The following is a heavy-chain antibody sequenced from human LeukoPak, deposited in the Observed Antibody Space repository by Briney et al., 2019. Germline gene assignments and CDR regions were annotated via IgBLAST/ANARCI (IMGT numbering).Heavy chain of an antibody. CDR2: IYSSGST. CDR1: GGSISNYF. J-gene: IGHJ4*02. V-gene: IGHV4-59*08. D-gene: IGHD7-27*01. Sequence: SETLSLTCSVSGGSISNYFWTWIRQPPGKGLEWIGYIYSSGSTYYNPSLKSRVTISVDTSKTRFSLKLSTVTAADTAVYYCARRPTGDPKFDYWGQGTLVTVSS. CDR3: ARRPTGDPKFDY.